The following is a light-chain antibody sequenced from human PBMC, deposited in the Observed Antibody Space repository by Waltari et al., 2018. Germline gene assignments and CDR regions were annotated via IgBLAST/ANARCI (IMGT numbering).Light chain of an antibody. CDR2: LGS. CDR3: MQALQTPRT. V-gene: IGKV2-28*01. J-gene: IGKJ1*01. Sequence: DIVMTQSPLSLPVTPGEPASIPCRSSQSLLHSNGYNYLDLYLQKPGQSPQLLIYLGSNRASGVPDRFSGSGSGTDFTLKISRVEAEDVGVYYCMQALQTPRTFGQGTKVEIK. CDR1: QSLLHSNGYNY.